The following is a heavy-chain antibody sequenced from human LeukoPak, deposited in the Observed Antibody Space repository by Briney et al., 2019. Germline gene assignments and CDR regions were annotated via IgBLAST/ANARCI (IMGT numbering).Heavy chain of an antibody. V-gene: IGHV4-30-2*01. CDR3: ARDGGDWYFDY. CDR1: GGSISSGGYS. CDR2: IYHSGNT. Sequence: SETLSLTCAVSGGSISSGGYSWSWIRQPPGKDLEWIGHIYHSGNTYYNPSLKSRVTISVDRSKNQFSLKLSSVTAADTAVYYCARDGGDWYFDYWGQGTLVTVSS. D-gene: IGHD2-21*02. J-gene: IGHJ4*02.